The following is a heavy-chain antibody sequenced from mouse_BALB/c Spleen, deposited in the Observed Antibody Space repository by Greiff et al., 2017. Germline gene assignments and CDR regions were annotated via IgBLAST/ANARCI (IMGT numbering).Heavy chain of an antibody. D-gene: IGHD2-4*01. CDR3: TMDYDDDERAWFAY. J-gene: IGHJ3*01. Sequence: EVQLHQSGTVLARPGASVKMSCKASGYTFTSYWMHWVKQRPGQGLEWIGAIYPGNSDTSYNQKVKGKAKLTAGTSTSTAYMELSSLTNEDSAFYYLTMDYDDDERAWFAYWGQGTLVTVSA. CDR2: IYPGNSDT. CDR1: GYTFTSYW. V-gene: IGHV1-5*01.